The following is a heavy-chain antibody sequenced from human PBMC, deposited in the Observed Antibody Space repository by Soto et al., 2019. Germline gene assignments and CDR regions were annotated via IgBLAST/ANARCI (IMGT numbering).Heavy chain of an antibody. CDR3: ARFLYYDFWSGYYLVRGGMDV. D-gene: IGHD3-3*01. J-gene: IGHJ6*02. Sequence: SETLSLTCTVSGGSTSSYYWSWIRQPPGKGLEWIGYIYYSGSTNYNPPLKSRVTISVDTSKNQFSLKLSSVTAADTAVYYCARFLYYDFWSGYYLVRGGMDVWGQGTTVTVSS. V-gene: IGHV4-59*01. CDR1: GGSTSSYY. CDR2: IYYSGST.